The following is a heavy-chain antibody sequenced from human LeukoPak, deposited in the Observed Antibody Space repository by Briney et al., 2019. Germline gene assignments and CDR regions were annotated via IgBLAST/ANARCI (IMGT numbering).Heavy chain of an antibody. V-gene: IGHV7-4-1*02. CDR1: GYTFTSYA. D-gene: IGHD2-15*01. J-gene: IGHJ3*02. Sequence: ASVKVSCKSSGYTFTSYAINWVRQPPGQGLEYMGWIRTSTGSPTYAQGFTGRFVFSLDTSVNTAYLQISSLKAEDTAVYYCARDLDSDDFDIWGQGTMVTVSS. CDR2: IRTSTGSP. CDR3: ARDLDSDDFDI.